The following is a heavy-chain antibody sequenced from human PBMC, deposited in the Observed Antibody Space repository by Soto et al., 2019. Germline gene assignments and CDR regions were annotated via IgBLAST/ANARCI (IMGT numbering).Heavy chain of an antibody. CDR1: GYTLTELS. J-gene: IGHJ6*02. D-gene: IGHD6-13*01. V-gene: IGHV1-24*01. CDR3: ATKGRWYVGYYYYGMDV. Sequence: ASVKVSCKVSGYTLTELSMHWVRQAPGKRLEWMGGFDPEDGETIYAQKFQGRVTMTEDTSTDTAYMELSSLRSEDTAVYYCATKGRWYVGYYYYGMDVWGQGTTVTVSS. CDR2: FDPEDGET.